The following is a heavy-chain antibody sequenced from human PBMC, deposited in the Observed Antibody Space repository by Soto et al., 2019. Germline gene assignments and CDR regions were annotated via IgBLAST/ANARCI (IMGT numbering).Heavy chain of an antibody. CDR1: GFTFSDYY. CDR3: ARDHSSSSSGMDV. J-gene: IGHJ6*02. Sequence: PGGSLRLSCAASGFTFSDYYMSWIRQAPGKGLEWVSYISSSSSYTNYADSVKGRFTIPRDNAKNSLYLQMNSLRAEDTAVYYCARDHSSSSSGMDVWGQGTTVTVSS. V-gene: IGHV3-11*06. CDR2: ISSSSSYT. D-gene: IGHD6-13*01.